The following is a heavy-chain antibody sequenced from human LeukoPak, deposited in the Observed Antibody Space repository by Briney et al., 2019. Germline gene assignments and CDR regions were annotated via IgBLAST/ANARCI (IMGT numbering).Heavy chain of an antibody. J-gene: IGHJ4*02. V-gene: IGHV4-39*07. D-gene: IGHD4-17*01. Sequence: SETLSLTRSVSGGSISSSTYFWGWIRQPPGKGLEFIASIHSNGNSYFNPSLKSRVTSSLDTSKNQFSLKLTSVTAADTAVYHCARLDGDRPDHWGQGTLVTVSS. CDR1: GGSISSSTYF. CDR2: IHSNGNS. CDR3: ARLDGDRPDH.